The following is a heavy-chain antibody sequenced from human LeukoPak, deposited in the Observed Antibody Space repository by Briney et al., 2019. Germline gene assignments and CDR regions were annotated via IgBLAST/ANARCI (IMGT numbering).Heavy chain of an antibody. CDR2: TNPSGGTT. CDR3: ARAISGRCSSASCHLPDY. CDR1: GYTFTSYY. D-gene: IGHD2-2*01. J-gene: IGHJ4*02. V-gene: IGHV1-46*01. Sequence: ASVKFSCKASGYTFTSYYMHWVRQAPGQGLEWMGITNPSGGTTSYAQKFQGRVTMTRDTSTSTVYMELSRLRSEDTAVYYCARAISGRCSSASCHLPDYWGQGTLVTVSS.